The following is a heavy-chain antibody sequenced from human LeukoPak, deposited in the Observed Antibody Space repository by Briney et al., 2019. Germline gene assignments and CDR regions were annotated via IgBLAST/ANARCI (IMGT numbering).Heavy chain of an antibody. D-gene: IGHD5-24*01. CDR2: EYYSGST. CDR1: GGSISSSNCY. V-gene: IGHV4-39*01. J-gene: IGHJ4*02. Sequence: SETLSLTCTVSGGSISSSNCYWGWIRQPPGKGLEWIGAEYYSGSTSYNPSLKGRVTISVETSKNQFSLQLSSVTAADTAVYYCGRHEEEDGYNAKTVDYWGQGTLVTVSS. CDR3: GRHEEEDGYNAKTVDY.